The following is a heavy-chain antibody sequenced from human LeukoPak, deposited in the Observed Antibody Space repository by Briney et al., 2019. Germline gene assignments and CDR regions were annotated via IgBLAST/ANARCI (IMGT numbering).Heavy chain of an antibody. CDR2: INPNSGGT. V-gene: IGHV1-2*02. J-gene: IGHJ4*02. Sequence: ASVKVSCEAFGYTFIGYYIHWVRQAPGQGLEWMGWINPNSGGTNYAQKFQGRVTMTRDTSINTAYMELSRLKSDDTALYYCARDHSAPGDYWGQGTLVTVSS. CDR3: ARDHSAPGDY. CDR1: GYTFIGYY. D-gene: IGHD3-10*01.